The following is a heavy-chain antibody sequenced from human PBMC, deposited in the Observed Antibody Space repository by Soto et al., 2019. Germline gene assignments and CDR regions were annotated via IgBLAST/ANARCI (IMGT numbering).Heavy chain of an antibody. D-gene: IGHD3-22*01. CDR1: GFSFSSYG. CDR2: ISYDGSNK. V-gene: IGHV3-30*18. CDR3: AKEGSYYYDSSGLYGMDV. Sequence: GGSLRLSCAASGFSFSSYGMHWVRQAPGKGLEWVAVISYDGSNKYYADSVKGRFTISRDNSKNTLYLQMNSLRAEDTAVYYCAKEGSYYYDSSGLYGMDVWRQGTTVTVSS. J-gene: IGHJ6*02.